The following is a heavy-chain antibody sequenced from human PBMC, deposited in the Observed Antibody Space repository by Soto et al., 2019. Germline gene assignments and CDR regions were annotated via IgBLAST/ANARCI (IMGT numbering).Heavy chain of an antibody. CDR1: GLTFSIYV. Sequence: PWGSLRVTCVSSGLTFSIYVMHWVRQAPGKGLEWVAVISYDGSNKYYADSVKGRFTISRDNSKNTLYLQMNSLRAEDTAVYYCAKLYSSSSGGEDYWGQGTLVTVSS. D-gene: IGHD6-6*01. V-gene: IGHV3-30*18. CDR3: AKLYSSSSGGEDY. CDR2: ISYDGSNK. J-gene: IGHJ4*02.